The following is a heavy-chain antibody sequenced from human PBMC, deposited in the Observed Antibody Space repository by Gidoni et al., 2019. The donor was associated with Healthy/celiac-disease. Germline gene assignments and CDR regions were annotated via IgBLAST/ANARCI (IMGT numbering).Heavy chain of an antibody. J-gene: IGHJ6*02. CDR1: GGSISSGSYY. CDR3: ARDRRDGYKKAYGMDV. Sequence: QVQLQESGPGLVKLSQTLSLTCTVSGGSISSGSYYWSWIRQPAGKGLEWIGRIYTSGSTNYNPSLKSRVTISVDTSKNQFSLKLSSVTAADTAVYYCARDRRDGYKKAYGMDVWGQGTTVTVSS. CDR2: IYTSGST. D-gene: IGHD5-12*01. V-gene: IGHV4-61*02.